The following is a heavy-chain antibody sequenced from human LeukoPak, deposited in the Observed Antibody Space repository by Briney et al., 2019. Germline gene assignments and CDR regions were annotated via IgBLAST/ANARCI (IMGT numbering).Heavy chain of an antibody. CDR1: GGSVSSGSYY. CDR3: ARGIAVAGIGFDY. Sequence: SETLSLTCTVSGGSVSSGSYYWSWIRQPPGKGLEWIGYIYYSGSTNYNPSLKSRVTISVDTSKNQFSLKLSSVTAADTAVYYCARGIAVAGIGFDYWGQGTLVTVSS. D-gene: IGHD6-19*01. CDR2: IYYSGST. J-gene: IGHJ4*02. V-gene: IGHV4-61*01.